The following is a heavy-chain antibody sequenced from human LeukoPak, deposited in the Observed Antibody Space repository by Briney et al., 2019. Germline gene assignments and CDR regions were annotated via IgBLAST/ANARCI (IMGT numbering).Heavy chain of an antibody. V-gene: IGHV3-7*01. CDR2: IKQDGSEK. Sequence: GSLLLSCAASGFTFSSYWMSWVRQAPGKGLEWVANIKQDGSEKYYVDSVKGRFTISRDNAKNSLYLQMNSLRAEDTAVYYCARAGGTYYGIAFDIWGQGTMVTVSS. CDR3: ARAGGTYYGIAFDI. CDR1: GFTFSSYW. J-gene: IGHJ3*02. D-gene: IGHD1-26*01.